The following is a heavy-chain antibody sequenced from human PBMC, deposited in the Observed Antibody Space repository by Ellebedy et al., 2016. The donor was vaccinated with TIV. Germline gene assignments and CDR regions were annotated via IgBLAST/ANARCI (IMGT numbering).Heavy chain of an antibody. CDR3: ARVLDSGYYPIDY. CDR1: GFTFNSYT. V-gene: IGHV1-18*04. Sequence: ASVKVSXKTSGFTFNSYTITWVRQAPGQGLEWMAWISAYNGNTKYAQKVQGRVTLTTDTSARTAHMDLRNLRSDDTAIYYCARVLDSGYYPIDYWGQGTLVTVSS. CDR2: ISAYNGNT. D-gene: IGHD5-12*01. J-gene: IGHJ4*02.